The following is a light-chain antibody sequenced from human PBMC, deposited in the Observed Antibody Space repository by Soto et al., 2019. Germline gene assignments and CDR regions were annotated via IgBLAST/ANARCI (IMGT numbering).Light chain of an antibody. CDR1: SSDVGAYNF. CDR3: SSFTTSSTYA. V-gene: IGLV2-14*01. Sequence: QSVLTQPASVSGSPGQSIAISCTGTSSDVGAYNFVSWYQQYPGKAPKLIIYDVSNRLSGVSSRFSGPKSGNTASLTISGLQAEDEADYYCSSFTTSSTYAFGTGTKVTVL. J-gene: IGLJ1*01. CDR2: DVS.